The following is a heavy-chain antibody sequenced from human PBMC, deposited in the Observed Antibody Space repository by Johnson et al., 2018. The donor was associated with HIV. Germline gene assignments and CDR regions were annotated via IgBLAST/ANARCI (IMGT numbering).Heavy chain of an antibody. J-gene: IGHJ3*02. D-gene: IGHD6-19*01. CDR1: GFTFSSYA. V-gene: IGHV3-7*01. CDR3: GRGGYSSGWSDSFDI. CDR2: IKDDGSEK. Sequence: VQLVESGGGVVQPGRSLRLSCAASGFTFSSYAMHWVRQAPGKGLEWVANIKDDGSEKYYVDSVRGRFTISRDNAKNTLYLKMNSLRAEGSAVYYWGRGGYSSGWSDSFDIWGQGTMVTVSS.